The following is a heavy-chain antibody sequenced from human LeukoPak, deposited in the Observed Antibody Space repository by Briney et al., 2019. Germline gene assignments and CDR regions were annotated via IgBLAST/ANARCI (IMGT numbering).Heavy chain of an antibody. V-gene: IGHV3-23*01. Sequence: PGGSLRLSCAASGFTFSSYAMSWVRQAPGKGLEWVSAISGSGGSTYYADSVKGRFTISRDNSKNTLYLQMNSLRAEDTAVYYCAKGDSSGWYGPYFDYWSQGTLVTVSS. CDR1: GFTFSSYA. CDR3: AKGDSSGWYGPYFDY. D-gene: IGHD6-19*01. J-gene: IGHJ4*02. CDR2: ISGSGGST.